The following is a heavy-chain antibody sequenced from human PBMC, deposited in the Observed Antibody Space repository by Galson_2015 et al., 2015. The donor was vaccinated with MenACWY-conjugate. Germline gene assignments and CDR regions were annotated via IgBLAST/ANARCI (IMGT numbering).Heavy chain of an antibody. CDR1: GFTFSSYW. J-gene: IGHJ4*02. CDR3: AVYCSSTRCYGASGGY. D-gene: IGHD2-2*01. Sequence: LRLSCAASGFTFSSYWMHWVRQAPGKGLVWVPLINSDGSSTSYADSVKGRFTISRDNAKNTLYLQMNSLRAEDTAVYYCAVYCSSTRCYGASGGYWGQGTLVTDSS. V-gene: IGHV3-74*01. CDR2: INSDGSST.